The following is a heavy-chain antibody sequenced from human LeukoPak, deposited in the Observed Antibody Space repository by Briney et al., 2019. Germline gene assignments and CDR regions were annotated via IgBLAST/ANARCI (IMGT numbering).Heavy chain of an antibody. CDR2: IYTSVST. CDR3: ARGRYDFWSGYRYTPDAFDI. D-gene: IGHD3-3*01. J-gene: IGHJ3*02. CDR1: AGSISSGSYD. Sequence: SETLSLTCTVAAGSISSGSYDWSWNRQPAGKGLEGIARIYTSVSTNYNPSLKSRVTISLDTSKTQFSLKLSSVPAADTAVYYCARGRYDFWSGYRYTPDAFDIWGQGTMVTVSS. V-gene: IGHV4-61*02.